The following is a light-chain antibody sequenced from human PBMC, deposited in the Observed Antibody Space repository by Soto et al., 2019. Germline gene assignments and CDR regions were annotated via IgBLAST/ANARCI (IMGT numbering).Light chain of an antibody. CDR1: QSISDN. Sequence: EIVLTQSPATLSLSPGERATLSCRASQSISDNLAWYQQKPGLAPRLLIYHKSTRATGVPARFSASGSGTDFTLTISDVQPEDFALYYCHQRSNWPPITFGQGTRLEIK. CDR3: HQRSNWPPIT. V-gene: IGKV3-11*01. CDR2: HKS. J-gene: IGKJ5*01.